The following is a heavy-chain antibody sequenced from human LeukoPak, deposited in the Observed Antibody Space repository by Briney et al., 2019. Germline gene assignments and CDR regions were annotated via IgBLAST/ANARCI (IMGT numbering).Heavy chain of an antibody. CDR1: GGSISEYY. CDR3: ARGVRYFVLDCFDI. V-gene: IGHV4-59*01. Sequence: PSETLSLTCTVSGGSISEYYWSWIRQPPGKGLEWIGYIYYSGSTNYNPSLKSRVTISVDTSKNQLSLKLSSVSAADTALYYCARGVRYFVLDCFDIWGQGTMVTVSS. J-gene: IGHJ3*02. CDR2: IYYSGST. D-gene: IGHD3-9*01.